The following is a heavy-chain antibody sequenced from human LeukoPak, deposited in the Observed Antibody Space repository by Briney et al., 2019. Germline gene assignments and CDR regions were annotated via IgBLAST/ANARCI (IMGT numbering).Heavy chain of an antibody. V-gene: IGHV4-59*01. J-gene: IGHJ6*02. CDR1: GGSISSYY. Sequence: SETLSLTCTVSGGSISSYYWSWIRQPPGKGLEWIGYIYYSGSTNYNPSLKSRVTISVDTPKNQFSLKLSSVTAADTAVYYCAGGYSYGWSGYYYGMDVWGQGTTVTVSS. CDR3: AGGYSYGWSGYYYGMDV. CDR2: IYYSGST. D-gene: IGHD5-18*01.